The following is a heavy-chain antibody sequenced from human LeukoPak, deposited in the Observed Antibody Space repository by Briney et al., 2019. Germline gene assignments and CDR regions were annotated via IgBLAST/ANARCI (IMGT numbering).Heavy chain of an antibody. Sequence: GASVKVSCKASGYTFTSYDINWVRQATGQGLEWMGWKNPNSGNTGYAQKFQGRVTMTRNTSISTAYMELSSLRSEDTAVYYCARGRDPVGGYYYYGMDVWGQGTTVTVSS. V-gene: IGHV1-8*01. CDR1: GYTFTSYD. D-gene: IGHD4-23*01. CDR2: KNPNSGNT. CDR3: ARGRDPVGGYYYYGMDV. J-gene: IGHJ6*02.